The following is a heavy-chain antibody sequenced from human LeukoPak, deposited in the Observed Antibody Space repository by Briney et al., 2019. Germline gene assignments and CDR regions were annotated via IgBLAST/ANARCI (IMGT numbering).Heavy chain of an antibody. CDR3: ARGPITRTIFGVPIDY. V-gene: IGHV1-69*13. CDR2: IIPIFGTA. Sequence: GASVKVSCKASGGTFSSYAISWVRQAPGQGLEWMGGIIPIFGTANYAQKFQGRVTITADESTSTAYMGLSSLRSEDTAVYYCARGPITRTIFGVPIDYWGQGTPITVSS. J-gene: IGHJ4*02. D-gene: IGHD3-3*01. CDR1: GGTFSSYA.